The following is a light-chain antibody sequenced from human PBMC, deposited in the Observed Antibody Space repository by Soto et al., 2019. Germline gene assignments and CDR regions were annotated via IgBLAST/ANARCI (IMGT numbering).Light chain of an antibody. J-gene: IGLJ2*01. CDR1: SSDVGGYNY. Sequence: QSVLTQPASVSGSLGQSITVSCTGTSSDVGGYNYVSWYQHHPGKAPKLMIYDVSNRPSGVSNRFSGSKSGNTASLTISGLQAEDEADYYCSSYTSSAKVVFGGGTKVTVL. CDR3: SSYTSSAKVV. V-gene: IGLV2-14*03. CDR2: DVS.